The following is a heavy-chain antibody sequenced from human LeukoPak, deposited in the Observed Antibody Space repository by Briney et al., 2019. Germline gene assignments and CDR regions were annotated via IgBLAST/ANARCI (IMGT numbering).Heavy chain of an antibody. CDR2: IYYSGST. J-gene: IGHJ4*02. V-gene: IGHV4-59*01. D-gene: IGHD5-18*01. Sequence: SETLSLTCTVSGGSISSYYWSWIRQPPGKGLEWIGYIYYSGSTNYNPSLKSRVTISVDTSKNQFSLKLSSVTAADTAVYYCAGYSYGYGGIDYWGQGTLVTVSS. CDR3: AGYSYGYGGIDY. CDR1: GGSISSYY.